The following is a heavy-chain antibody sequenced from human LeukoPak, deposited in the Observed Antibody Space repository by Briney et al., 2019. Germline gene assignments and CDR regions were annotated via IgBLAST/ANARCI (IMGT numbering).Heavy chain of an antibody. CDR3: ARELLYHYYEY. Sequence: PGGSLRLSCEASGFTVSRHFMSWVRQAPGKGLDWVSVLYDDGTTHYADSVKGRFTISRDTSQNILYLEMNSLRADDTAVYYCARELLYHYYEYWGQGTLVTVSA. V-gene: IGHV3-53*01. CDR1: GFTVSRHF. D-gene: IGHD2-2*01. J-gene: IGHJ4*02. CDR2: LYDDGTT.